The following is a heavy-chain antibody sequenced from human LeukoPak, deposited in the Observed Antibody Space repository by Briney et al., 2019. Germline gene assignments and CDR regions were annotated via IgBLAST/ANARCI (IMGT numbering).Heavy chain of an antibody. Sequence: GGSLRLSCAASGFTLSSYGMNWVRQAPGKGLEWVSFISSSSSYIYYADSVKGRFTISRDNAKNSLYLQMNSLRAEDTAVYYCARAPAHDYWGQGTLVTVSS. V-gene: IGHV3-21*01. D-gene: IGHD2-2*01. J-gene: IGHJ4*02. CDR2: ISSSSSYI. CDR1: GFTLSSYG. CDR3: ARAPAHDY.